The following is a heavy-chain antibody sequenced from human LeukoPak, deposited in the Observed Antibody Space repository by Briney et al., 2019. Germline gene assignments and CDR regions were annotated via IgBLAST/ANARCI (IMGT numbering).Heavy chain of an antibody. CDR3: ARCKWEYNYYYIDV. D-gene: IGHD1-26*01. V-gene: IGHV3-7*01. J-gene: IGHJ6*03. CDR1: GFTFSSYW. Sequence: GGSLRLSCAASGFTFSSYWMSWVRQAPGKGLEWVANIKQDGSEKYYVDSVKGRFTISRDNAKNSLYLQMNSLRAEDTAVYYCARCKWEYNYYYIDVWGKGTTVTVSS. CDR2: IKQDGSEK.